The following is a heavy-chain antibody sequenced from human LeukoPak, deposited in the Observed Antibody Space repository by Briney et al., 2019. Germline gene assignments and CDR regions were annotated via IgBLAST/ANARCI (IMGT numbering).Heavy chain of an antibody. CDR2: ISGSGGST. D-gene: IGHD5-18*01. Sequence: PGGSLRLSCAASGFSFSDAWMNWVRQAPGKGLEWVSAISGSGGSTYYADSVKGRFTISRDNSKNTLYLQMNSLRAEDTAVYYCAKEERYSYIDYWGQGTLVTVSS. CDR1: GFSFSDAW. CDR3: AKEERYSYIDY. J-gene: IGHJ4*02. V-gene: IGHV3-23*01.